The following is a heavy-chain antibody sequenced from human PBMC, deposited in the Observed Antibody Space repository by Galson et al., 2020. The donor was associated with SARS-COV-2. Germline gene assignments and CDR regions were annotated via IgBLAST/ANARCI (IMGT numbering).Heavy chain of an antibody. Sequence: ASVKVSCKNSGGTFSSYAISWVRQAPGQGLEWMGRIIPIFDTTNSAQKFQGRVTITADKSTSTAYMELSSLRSEDTAFYYCARGKPIVNDALDIWGQGTMVIVSS. V-gene: IGHV1-69*06. CDR3: ARGKPIVNDALDI. CDR2: IIPIFDTT. J-gene: IGHJ3*02. D-gene: IGHD2-15*01. CDR1: GGTFSSYA.